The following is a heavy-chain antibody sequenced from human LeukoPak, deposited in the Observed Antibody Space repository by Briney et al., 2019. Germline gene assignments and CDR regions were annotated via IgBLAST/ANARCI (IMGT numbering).Heavy chain of an antibody. Sequence: SETLSLTCPVSVGSSTSYYCRCIRQPPGKGLEWIGHVSYSGSTNYNPSLNSRVTVSVYTPKSQISLKLSSVTAADTAVYYCSRCHRLDSIYVYDEVCNPWSQGTLVTVSS. CDR3: SRCHRLDSIYVYDEVCNP. V-gene: IGHV4-59*08. CDR2: VSYSGST. CDR1: VGSSTSYY. J-gene: IGHJ5*02. D-gene: IGHD2-8*01.